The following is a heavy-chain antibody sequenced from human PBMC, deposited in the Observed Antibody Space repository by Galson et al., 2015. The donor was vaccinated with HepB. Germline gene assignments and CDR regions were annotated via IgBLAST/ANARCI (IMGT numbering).Heavy chain of an antibody. Sequence: LSLTCTVSGGSISSGDYYWSWIRQPPGKGLEWIGYIYYSGSTYYNPSLKSRVTISVDTSKNQFSLKLSSVTAADTAVYYCARELETPPMGVATWGQGTLVTVSS. CDR2: IYYSGST. CDR1: GGSISSGDYY. CDR3: ARELETPPMGVAT. D-gene: IGHD1-1*01. J-gene: IGHJ5*02. V-gene: IGHV4-30-4*01.